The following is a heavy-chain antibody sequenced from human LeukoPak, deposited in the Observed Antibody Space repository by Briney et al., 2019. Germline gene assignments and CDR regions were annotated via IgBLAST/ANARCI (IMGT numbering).Heavy chain of an antibody. J-gene: IGHJ3*02. D-gene: IGHD3-3*01. Sequence: PSQTLSLTCAVSGGSISSGGYSWSWIRQPPGKGLEWIGYIYHSGSTYYNPSLKSRVTISVDRSKNQFSLKLSSVTAADTAVYYCARSSPNYDFWSGTPHDAFDIWGQGKMVTVSS. CDR3: ARSSPNYDFWSGTPHDAFDI. V-gene: IGHV4-30-2*01. CDR2: IYHSGST. CDR1: GGSISSGGYS.